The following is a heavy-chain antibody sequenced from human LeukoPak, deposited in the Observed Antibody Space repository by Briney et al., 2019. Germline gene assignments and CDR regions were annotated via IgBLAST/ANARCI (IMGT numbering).Heavy chain of an antibody. CDR3: AREIDDNPVY. Sequence: GRSLRPSCAASGFTFSNYGMHWVRQAPGKGLEWVAVIWYNGSNKYYADSVKGRFTISRDNSKNTLYLQMNSLRAEDTAVYYCAREIDDNPVYWGQGTLVTVSS. CDR1: GFTFSNYG. J-gene: IGHJ4*02. CDR2: IWYNGSNK. V-gene: IGHV3-33*01. D-gene: IGHD1-14*01.